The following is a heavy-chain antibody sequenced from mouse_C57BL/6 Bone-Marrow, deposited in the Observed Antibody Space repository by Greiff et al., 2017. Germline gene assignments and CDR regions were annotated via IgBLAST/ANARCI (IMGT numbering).Heavy chain of an antibody. CDR2: ISSGGSYT. CDR1: GFTFSSYG. Sequence: EVKVVESGGDLVKPGGSVKFSCAASGFTFSSYGMSWVRQTPDKRLAWVATISSGGSYTYYPDSVKGRFTISRDNAKNTLYLQMSSLKSADTAMYYCARGYSKDYWGQGTTLTVSS. V-gene: IGHV5-6*01. J-gene: IGHJ2*01. CDR3: ARGYSKDY. D-gene: IGHD2-5*01.